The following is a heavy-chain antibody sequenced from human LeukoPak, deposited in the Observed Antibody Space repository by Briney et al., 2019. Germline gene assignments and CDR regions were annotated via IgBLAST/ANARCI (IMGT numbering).Heavy chain of an antibody. CDR1: GFTFSSYW. Sequence: GGSLRLSCAASGFTFSSYWMHWVRQAPGKGLVWVSRINSDGSSASYADSVKGRFTISRDNAKNTLYLQMNSRRAEDTAVYYCARSPTYGSGGSGAFDIWGQGTMVTVSS. CDR3: ARSPTYGSGGSGAFDI. J-gene: IGHJ3*02. V-gene: IGHV3-74*01. CDR2: INSDGSSA. D-gene: IGHD3-10*01.